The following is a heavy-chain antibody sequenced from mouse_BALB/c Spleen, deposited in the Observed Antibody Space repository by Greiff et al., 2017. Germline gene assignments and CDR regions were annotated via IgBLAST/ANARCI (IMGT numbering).Heavy chain of an antibody. D-gene: IGHD1-1*01. Sequence: EVQGVESGGGLVKPGGSLKLSCAASGFTFSSYAMSWVRQTPEKRLEWVATISSGGSYTYYPDSVKGRFTISRDNAKNTLYLQMSSLRSEDTAMYYCANYYGSSFDYWSQGTTLTVSS. CDR1: GFTFSSYA. J-gene: IGHJ2*01. CDR3: ANYYGSSFDY. CDR2: ISSGGSYT. V-gene: IGHV5-9-3*01.